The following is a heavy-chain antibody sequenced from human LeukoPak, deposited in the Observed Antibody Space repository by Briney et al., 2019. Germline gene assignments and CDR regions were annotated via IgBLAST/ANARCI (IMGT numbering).Heavy chain of an antibody. D-gene: IGHD3-10*01. V-gene: IGHV4-39*01. CDR3: VSGTLVGWFDP. CDR2: ISDSGST. Sequence: PSEPLSLTCTVSGASISSSTHYWGWIRQPPGKGLDWIGSISDSGSTDYNPSLKSRVTISGDTSNNQFSLKLTSVTAADTAVYYCVSGTLVGWFDPWDQGTLVTVSS. CDR1: GASISSSTHY. J-gene: IGHJ5*02.